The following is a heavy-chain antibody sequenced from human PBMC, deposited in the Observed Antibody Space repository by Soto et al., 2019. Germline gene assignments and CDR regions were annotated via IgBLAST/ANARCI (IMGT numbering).Heavy chain of an antibody. CDR2: IYYSGST. J-gene: IGHJ4*02. D-gene: IGHD3-10*01. CDR1: GGSVSSGSYY. V-gene: IGHV4-61*01. CDR3: ARTPGYYGDFFDY. Sequence: SETLSLTCTVSGGSVSSGSYYWSWIRQPPGKGLEWIGYIYYSGSTNYNPSLKSRVTISVDTSKNQFSLKLSSVTAADTAVYFCARTPGYYGDFFDYWGQGTLVTVSS.